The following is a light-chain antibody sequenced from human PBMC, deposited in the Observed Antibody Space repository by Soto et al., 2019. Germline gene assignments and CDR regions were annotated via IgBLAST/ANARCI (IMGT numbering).Light chain of an antibody. CDR1: PSISSY. Sequence: DIQMTQSPSSLSASVGDRVTITCRASPSISSYLNWYQQKPGKAPKLLIYAASSLQSGVPSRFSGSGSGTDFTLTIRSLHPDDFATYYCQQSYSTTDTFGQGPKLAIK. CDR3: QQSYSTTDT. V-gene: IGKV1-39*01. J-gene: IGKJ2*01. CDR2: AAS.